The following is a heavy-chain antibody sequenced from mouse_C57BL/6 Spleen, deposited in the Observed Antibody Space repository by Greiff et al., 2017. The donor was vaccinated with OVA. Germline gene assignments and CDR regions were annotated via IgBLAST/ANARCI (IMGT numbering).Heavy chain of an antibody. J-gene: IGHJ4*01. CDR2: IDPSDSYT. V-gene: IGHV1-50*01. CDR3: ARRGDGYPYYAMDY. D-gene: IGHD2-3*01. CDR1: GYTFTSYW. Sequence: QVQLQQSGAELVKPGASVKLSCKASGYTFTSYWMQWVKQRPGQGLEWIGEIDPSDSYTNYNQKFKGKATLTVDTSSSTAYMQLSSLTSEDSAVYYCARRGDGYPYYAMDYWGQGTSVTVSS.